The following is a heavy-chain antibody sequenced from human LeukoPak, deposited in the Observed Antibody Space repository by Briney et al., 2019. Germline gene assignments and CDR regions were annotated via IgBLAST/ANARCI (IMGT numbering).Heavy chain of an antibody. D-gene: IGHD1-26*01. V-gene: IGHV4-59*08. CDR1: GGSITSYY. CDR2: MYNSGST. J-gene: IGHJ3*01. CDR3: ARQGSGGRSFDV. Sequence: SETLSLTCTVSGGSITSYYWSWIRQPPGKGLEWIEYMYNSGSTNYNPSLKSRVTISIDTSKNQVSLRLSSVTAADTAVYYCARQGSGGRSFDVWGQGTMVTVSS.